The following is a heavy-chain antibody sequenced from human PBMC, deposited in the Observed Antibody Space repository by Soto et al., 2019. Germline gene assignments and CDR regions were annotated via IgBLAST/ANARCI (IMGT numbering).Heavy chain of an antibody. J-gene: IGHJ6*02. D-gene: IGHD3-9*01. CDR1: GYTFTGYY. Sequence: GASVKVSCKASGYTFTGYYLHWVRQAPGQGLEWMGWINPNSGGTNYAQKFQGWVTMTRDTSISTAYMELSRLRSDDTAVYYCARASTGYYPYYYYYGMDVWGQGTTVTVSS. CDR3: ARASTGYYPYYYYYGMDV. CDR2: INPNSGGT. V-gene: IGHV1-2*04.